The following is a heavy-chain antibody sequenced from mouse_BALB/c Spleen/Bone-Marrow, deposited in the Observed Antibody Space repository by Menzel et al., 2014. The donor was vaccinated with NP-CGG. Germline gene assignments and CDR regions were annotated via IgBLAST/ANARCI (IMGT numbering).Heavy chain of an antibody. V-gene: IGHV14-3*02. CDR3: ASLDDYIY. J-gene: IGHJ3*01. CDR1: GFNIKDTY. D-gene: IGHD2-4*01. CDR2: IDPANGNT. Sequence: EVHLVESGAELVKPGASVKLSCTAFGFNIKDTYMHWVKQRPEQGLEWIGRIDPANGNTKYDPKFQGKATITADTSSNTAYLQLSSLTSEDTAVYYCASLDDYIYWGQGTLVTVSA.